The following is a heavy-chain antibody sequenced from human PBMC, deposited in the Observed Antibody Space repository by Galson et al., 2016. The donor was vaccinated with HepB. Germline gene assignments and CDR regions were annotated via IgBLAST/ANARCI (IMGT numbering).Heavy chain of an antibody. CDR2: ISSTSSYI. J-gene: IGHJ4*02. Sequence: SLRLSCAASGFTFSTYSMNRVRHAPGRGLEWVSSISSTSSYIYYADSVKGRFTVSRDNAETSLCLQMNSLRAEDTAVYYCARVGGCQRSCSHDCWGQGTLVTVSP. D-gene: IGHD2-15*01. CDR1: GFTFSTYS. V-gene: IGHV3-21*01. CDR3: ARVGGCQRSCSHDC.